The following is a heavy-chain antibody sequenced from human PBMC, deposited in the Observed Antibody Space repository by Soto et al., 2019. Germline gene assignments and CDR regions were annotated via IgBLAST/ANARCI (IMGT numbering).Heavy chain of an antibody. D-gene: IGHD4-17*01. CDR2: IYSKEGKI. V-gene: IGHV1-18*01. CDR3: ARDIDYDIDD. J-gene: IGHJ4*02. Sequence: QVQLVQSGAEVQKPGASVKVSCKASGYIFNNYGISWVRQAPGQGLEWMGWIYSKEGKINFGQKFQGRVTMTTDTSTSTAYIELRSLRFDDSAVYFCARDIDYDIDDWGQGTLVTVSS. CDR1: GYIFNNYG.